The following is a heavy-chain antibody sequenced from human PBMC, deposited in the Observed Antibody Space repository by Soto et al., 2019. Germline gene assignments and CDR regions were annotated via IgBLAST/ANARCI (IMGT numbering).Heavy chain of an antibody. D-gene: IGHD1-1*01. CDR2: IYYSGST. V-gene: IGHV4-59*01. Sequence: SETLSLTCTVSGGSISSYYWSWIRQPPGKGLEWIGYIYYSGSTNYNPSLKSRVTISVDTSKNQFSLKLSSVTAADTAVYYCARVPVRRTRKRATSLTFDIWGQGTMVTVS. J-gene: IGHJ3*02. CDR3: ARVPVRRTRKRATSLTFDI. CDR1: GGSISSYY.